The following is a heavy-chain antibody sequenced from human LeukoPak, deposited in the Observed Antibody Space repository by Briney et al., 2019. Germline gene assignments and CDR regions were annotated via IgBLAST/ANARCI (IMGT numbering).Heavy chain of an antibody. CDR2: IYTSGST. Sequence: PSETLSLTCTVSGGSISIYYWSWIRQPAGKGLEWIGRIYTSGSTNYNPSLKSRVTMSVDTSKNQFSLKLSSVTAADTAVYYCARDLGYYDSSGYWSYYFDYWGQGTLVTVSS. J-gene: IGHJ4*02. D-gene: IGHD3-22*01. CDR3: ARDLGYYDSSGYWSYYFDY. V-gene: IGHV4-4*07. CDR1: GGSISIYY.